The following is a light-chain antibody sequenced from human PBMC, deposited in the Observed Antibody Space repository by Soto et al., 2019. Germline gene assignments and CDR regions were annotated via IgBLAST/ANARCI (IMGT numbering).Light chain of an antibody. J-gene: IGLJ2*01. CDR3: AAWDDSLNGVV. Sequence: QSVLTQPPSASGTPGQRVTISCSGSSSNIRSNTVSWYQQLPGTAPKLLIYDNDERPSGVPDRFSGSKSGTSASLAISGLQSEDEADYYCAAWDDSLNGVVFGGGTKLTVL. V-gene: IGLV1-44*01. CDR2: DND. CDR1: SSNIRSNT.